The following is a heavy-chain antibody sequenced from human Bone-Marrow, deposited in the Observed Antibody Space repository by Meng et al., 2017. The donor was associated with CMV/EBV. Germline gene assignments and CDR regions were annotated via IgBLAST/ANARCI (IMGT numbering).Heavy chain of an antibody. Sequence: CKASGYTFTGYYMPWVRQAPGPGLEWMGWINPNSGGTNYAQKFQGRVTMTRDTSISTAYMELSRLRSDDTAVYYCAREDSSSWYSYDYWGQGTLVTVSS. CDR3: AREDSSSWYSYDY. D-gene: IGHD6-13*01. CDR1: GYTFTGYY. V-gene: IGHV1-2*02. J-gene: IGHJ4*02. CDR2: INPNSGGT.